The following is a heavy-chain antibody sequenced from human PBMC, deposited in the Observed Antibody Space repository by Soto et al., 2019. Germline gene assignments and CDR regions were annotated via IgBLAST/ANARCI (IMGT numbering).Heavy chain of an antibody. CDR2: IYYSGST. V-gene: IGHV4-39*01. D-gene: IGHD6-19*01. CDR1: GGSISSSSYY. CDR3: ARGAVAGTGGAFDI. Sequence: SDTLSLTCTVSGGSISSSSYYWGWIRQPPGKGLEWIGSIYYSGSTYYNPSLKSRVTISVDTSKNQFSLKLSSVTAADTAVYYCARGAVAGTGGAFDIWGQGTMVT. J-gene: IGHJ3*02.